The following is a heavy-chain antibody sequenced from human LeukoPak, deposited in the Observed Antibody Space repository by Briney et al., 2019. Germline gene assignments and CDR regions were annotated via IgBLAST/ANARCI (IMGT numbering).Heavy chain of an antibody. CDR1: GFTFSSYE. D-gene: IGHD3-10*02. CDR2: ISSSGSTI. Sequence: GGSLRLSCAASGFTFSSYEMNWVRQAQGKGLEWVSYISSSGSTIYYADSVRGRFTISRDNGKNSLYLQMNSLRAEDTAVYYCAELVITMIGGVWGKGTTVTISS. J-gene: IGHJ6*04. CDR3: AELVITMIGGV. V-gene: IGHV3-48*03.